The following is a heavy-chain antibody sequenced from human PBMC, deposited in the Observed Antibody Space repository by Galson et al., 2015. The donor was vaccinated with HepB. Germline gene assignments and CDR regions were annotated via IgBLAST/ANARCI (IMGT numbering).Heavy chain of an antibody. V-gene: IGHV3-30*04. CDR2: IIYDGSNK. CDR1: GFTFSSYA. CDR3: ETDGYNFDY. D-gene: IGHD5-24*01. Sequence: LRLSCAASGFTFSSYAMHWVRQAPGKGLEWVAVIIYDGSNKYYADSVNGRFTISRDNSKNTLYLQMNSLRAEDTAVYYCETDGYNFDYWGQGTLVTVSS. J-gene: IGHJ4*02.